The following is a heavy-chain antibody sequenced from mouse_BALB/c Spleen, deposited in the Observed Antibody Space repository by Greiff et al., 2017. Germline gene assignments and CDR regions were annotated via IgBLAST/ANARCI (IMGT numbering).Heavy chain of an antibody. CDR3: ARAGLSSPPYWYFDV. D-gene: IGHD2-4*01. J-gene: IGHJ1*01. CDR2: ISDGGSYT. CDR1: GFTFSDYY. Sequence: EVKLVESGGGLVKPGGSLKLSCAASGFTFSDYYMYWVRQTPEKRLEWVATISDGGSYTYYPDSVKGRFTISRDNAKNNLYLQMSSLKSEDTAMYYCARAGLSSPPYWYFDVWGAGTTVTVSS. V-gene: IGHV5-4*02.